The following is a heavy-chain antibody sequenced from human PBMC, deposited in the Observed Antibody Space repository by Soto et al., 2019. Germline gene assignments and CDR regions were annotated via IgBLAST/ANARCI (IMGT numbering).Heavy chain of an antibody. CDR3: ARGAIFGVVISHFDY. CDR1: GFTFSSYA. D-gene: IGHD3-3*01. CDR2: ISGSGGST. V-gene: IGHV3-23*01. Sequence: EVQLLESGGGLVQPGGSLRLSCAASGFTFSSYAMSWVRQAPGKGLEWVSAISGSGGSTYYADSVKGRFTISRDNSKNTLYLQMNSLRAEDKAVYYCARGAIFGVVISHFDYWGQGTLVTVSS. J-gene: IGHJ4*02.